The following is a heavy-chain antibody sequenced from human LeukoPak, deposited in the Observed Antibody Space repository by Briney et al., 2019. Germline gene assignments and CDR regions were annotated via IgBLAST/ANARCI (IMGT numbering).Heavy chain of an antibody. Sequence: SETLSLTCTFSGGSIGSSSYYWGWIRQPPGKGLEWIGCIYYNGATYYNPSLTGRVSISTDTSKNQFSLKLSSVTAADTAVYFCTSRRPIAAAEVWGQGTLLTVSS. CDR1: GGSIGSSSYY. CDR2: IYYNGAT. CDR3: TSRRPIAAAEV. J-gene: IGHJ4*02. D-gene: IGHD6-13*01. V-gene: IGHV4-39*01.